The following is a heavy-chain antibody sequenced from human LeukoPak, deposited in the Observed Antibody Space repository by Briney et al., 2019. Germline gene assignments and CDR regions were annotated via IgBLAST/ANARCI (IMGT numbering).Heavy chain of an antibody. CDR2: ISAYNGNT. D-gene: IGHD3-10*01. V-gene: IGHV1-18*01. J-gene: IGHJ4*02. CDR1: GYTFTSYG. Sequence: ASVKVSCKASGYTFTSYGISWVRQAPGQGLEWMGWISAYNGNTNYAQKLQGRVTMTRDTSISTAYMELSRLRSDDTAVYYCARGGLVRGVKRTDYWGQGTLVTVSS. CDR3: ARGGLVRGVKRTDY.